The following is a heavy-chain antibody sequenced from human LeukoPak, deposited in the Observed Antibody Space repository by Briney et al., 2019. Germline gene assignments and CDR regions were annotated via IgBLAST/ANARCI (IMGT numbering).Heavy chain of an antibody. CDR2: ISGSGGST. V-gene: IGHV3-23*01. CDR3: AKRRDPGRYGETAPFDY. Sequence: GGSLRLSCAASGFTFSSYAMSWVRQAPGKGLEWVSAISGSGGSTYYADSVKGRFTISRDNSKNTLYLQMNSLRAEDTAVYYCAKRRDPGRYGETAPFDYWGQETLVTVSS. D-gene: IGHD4-17*01. J-gene: IGHJ4*02. CDR1: GFTFSSYA.